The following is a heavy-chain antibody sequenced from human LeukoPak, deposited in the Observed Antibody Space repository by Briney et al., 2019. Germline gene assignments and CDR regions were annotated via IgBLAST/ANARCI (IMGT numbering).Heavy chain of an antibody. J-gene: IGHJ5*02. CDR2: INPNSGGT. CDR1: GYTFTDYY. CDR3: AREVCSGGSCYGWFDP. D-gene: IGHD2-15*01. Sequence: ASVKVPCKASGYTFTDYYMHWVRQAPGQGLEWMGWINPNSGGTNYAQEFQGRVTMTRDTSISTAYMELSRLRSDDTAVYYCAREVCSGGSCYGWFDPWGQGTLVTVSS. V-gene: IGHV1-2*02.